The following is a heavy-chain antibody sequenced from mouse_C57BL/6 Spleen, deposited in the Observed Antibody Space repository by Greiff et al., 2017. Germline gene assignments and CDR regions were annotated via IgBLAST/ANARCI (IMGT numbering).Heavy chain of an antibody. V-gene: IGHV1-52*01. J-gene: IGHJ2*01. CDR2: IDPSDSAT. CDR3: ASNYGSSFDY. D-gene: IGHD1-1*01. CDR1: GYTFTSYW. Sequence: VQLQQSGAELVRPGSSVKLSCKASGYTFTSYWMHWVKQRPIQGLEWIGNIDPSDSATHYNQKFKDKATLTVDKSSSTAYMQLSSLTSEDSAVYYCASNYGSSFDYWGQGTTLTVSS.